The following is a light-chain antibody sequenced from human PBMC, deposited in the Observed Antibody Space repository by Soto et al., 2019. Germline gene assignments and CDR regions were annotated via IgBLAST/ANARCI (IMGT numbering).Light chain of an antibody. J-gene: IGKJ3*01. V-gene: IGKV1-27*01. CDR3: QKYNIAPFT. CDR1: QAISIY. Sequence: DIQMTQSPSSLSASVGDRVTITCRASQAISIYLAWYQQKPGKVPKLLIYSASTLQSGVPSRFSGSGSGTDFTLTIRSLQPEDVATYYCQKYNIAPFTFGPGTKVDIK. CDR2: SAS.